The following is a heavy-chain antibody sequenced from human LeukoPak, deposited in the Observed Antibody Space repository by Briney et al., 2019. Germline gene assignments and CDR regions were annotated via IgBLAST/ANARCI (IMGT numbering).Heavy chain of an antibody. CDR1: GYTFTGYY. CDR3: ARDSNTIPSIAVDFDY. V-gene: IGHV1-2*02. D-gene: IGHD6-19*01. CDR2: INPNSGGT. Sequence: ASVKVSCKASGYTFTGYYMHWVRQAPGQGLEWMGWINPNSGGTNYAQKFQGRVTMTRDTSISTAYMELSRLRSDDTAVYYCARDSNTIPSIAVDFDYWGQGTLVTVSS. J-gene: IGHJ4*02.